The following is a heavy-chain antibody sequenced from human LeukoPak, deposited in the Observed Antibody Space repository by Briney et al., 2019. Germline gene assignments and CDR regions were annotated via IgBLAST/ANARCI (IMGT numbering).Heavy chain of an antibody. V-gene: IGHV3-9*01. CDR3: AKDCSLSYYYYGMDV. D-gene: IGHD2/OR15-2a*01. CDR1: GFTFDDYA. CDR2: ISWNSGSI. Sequence: PGGSLRLSCAASGFTFDDYAMHWVRHAPGKGLEWVSGISWNSGSIGYADSVKGRFTISRDNAKNSLYLQMNSLRAEDTALYYCAKDCSLSYYYYGMDVWGQGTTVTVSS. J-gene: IGHJ6*02.